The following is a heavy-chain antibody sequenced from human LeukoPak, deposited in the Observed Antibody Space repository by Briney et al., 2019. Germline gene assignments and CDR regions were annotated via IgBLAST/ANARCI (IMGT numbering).Heavy chain of an antibody. V-gene: IGHV3-30-3*01. D-gene: IGHD3-10*01. J-gene: IGHJ4*02. CDR1: GFTFSSYA. CDR3: ARDPAMTKYGSGKFDY. CDR2: ISYDGSNK. Sequence: GGSLRLPCAASGFTFSSYAMHWVRQAPGKGLEWVAVISYDGSNKYYADSVKGRFTISRDNSKNTLYLQMNSLRAEDTAVYYCARDPAMTKYGSGKFDYWGQGTLVTVSS.